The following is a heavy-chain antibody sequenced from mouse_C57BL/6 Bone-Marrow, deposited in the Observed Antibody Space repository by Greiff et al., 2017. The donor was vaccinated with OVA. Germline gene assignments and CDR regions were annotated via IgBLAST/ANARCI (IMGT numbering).Heavy chain of an antibody. CDR3: ARSTTVVAHFDY. Sequence: VQLQESGAELVRPGASVKLSCKASGYTFTDYYINWVKQRPGQGLEWIARIYPGSGNTYYNEKFKGKATLTAEKSSSTAYMQLSSLTSEDSAVYFCARSTTVVAHFDYWGQGTTLTVSS. CDR1: GYTFTDYY. D-gene: IGHD1-1*01. J-gene: IGHJ2*01. V-gene: IGHV1-76*01. CDR2: IYPGSGNT.